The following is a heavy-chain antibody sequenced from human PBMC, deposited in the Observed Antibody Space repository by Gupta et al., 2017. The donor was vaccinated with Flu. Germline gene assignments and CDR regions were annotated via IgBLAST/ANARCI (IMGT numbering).Heavy chain of an antibody. J-gene: IGHJ6*02. CDR3: ARIWEMATIYGLDV. D-gene: IGHD5-24*01. Sequence: EVQLVESGGGLVKPGGSRRLPCASCGFTFSSYSLHGVRQAPGKGPECVSSISASSSYIYYADSVKGRFTISRDNAKNSLYLQMNSLRADDTAVYYCARIWEMATIYGLDVWGQGTTVTVSS. CDR1: GFTFSSYS. CDR2: ISASSSYI. V-gene: IGHV3-21*01.